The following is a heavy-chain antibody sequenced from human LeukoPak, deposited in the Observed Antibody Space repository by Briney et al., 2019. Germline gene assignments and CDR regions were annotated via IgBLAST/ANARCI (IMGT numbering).Heavy chain of an antibody. CDR3: VRQGTNSGYYLLDY. Sequence: ETLSLTCAVYGAALSEYYWSWIRQSPGKGLEWIGEVAHKGPTVYSPTLNRKYNPSFKSRVTMSVDPSKNQFSLKLTSVTVADTATYYCVRQGTNSGYYLLDYWGQGHLVIVSS. D-gene: IGHD3-22*01. CDR1: GAALSEYY. J-gene: IGHJ4*02. CDR2: VAHKGPTVYSPTLNR. V-gene: IGHV4-34*01.